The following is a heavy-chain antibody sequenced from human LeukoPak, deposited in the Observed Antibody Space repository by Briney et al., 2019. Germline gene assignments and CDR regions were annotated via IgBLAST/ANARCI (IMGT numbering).Heavy chain of an antibody. CDR2: VYYRGSA. V-gene: IGHV4-59*12. CDR3: ARERGDSSGYYVFDY. D-gene: IGHD3-22*01. Sequence: SETLSLTCTVSGASIHDDHFTWIRQPPGRGLEWIGFVYYRGSAKYNPSLESRVTISVDTSKKQISLILKSVTAADTAVYYCARERGDSSGYYVFDYWGQGTLVTVSS. J-gene: IGHJ4*02. CDR1: GASIHDDH.